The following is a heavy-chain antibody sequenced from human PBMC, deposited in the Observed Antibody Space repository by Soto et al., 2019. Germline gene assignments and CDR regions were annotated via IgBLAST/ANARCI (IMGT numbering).Heavy chain of an antibody. J-gene: IGHJ4*02. V-gene: IGHV1-2*04. Sequence: QVQLVQSGAEVKKPGASVKVSCKASGYTFTGYYMHWVRQAPGQGLEWMGWINPNSGGTNYAQKLQGWVTMTRDTSISTAYMERSRLRSDDTAVYYCARDARGDEAPMDYWGQGTLVTVSS. D-gene: IGHD3-10*01. CDR1: GYTFTGYY. CDR3: ARDARGDEAPMDY. CDR2: INPNSGGT.